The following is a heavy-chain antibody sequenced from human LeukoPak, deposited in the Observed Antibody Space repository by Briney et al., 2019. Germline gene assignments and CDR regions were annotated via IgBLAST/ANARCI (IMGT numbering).Heavy chain of an antibody. CDR2: IRYDGSNK. J-gene: IGHJ4*02. V-gene: IGHV3-30*02. CDR1: GFTFSSYG. Sequence: GSLRLSCAASGFTFSSYGMHWVRRAPGKGLEWVAFIRYDGSNKYYADSVKGRFTISRDNSKNTLYLQMNSLRAEDTAVYYCAKGYCSSSSCYAAFDYWGQGVLVTVSS. D-gene: IGHD2-2*01. CDR3: AKGYCSSSSCYAAFDY.